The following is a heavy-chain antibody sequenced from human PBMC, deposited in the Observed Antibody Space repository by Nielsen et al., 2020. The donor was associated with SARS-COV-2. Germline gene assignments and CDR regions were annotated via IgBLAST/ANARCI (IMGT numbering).Heavy chain of an antibody. Sequence: ASVKVSCKASGYTFTSYGISWVRQAPGQGLEWMGWISAYNGNTNYAQKLQGRVTMTRDTSTSTAYMELSSLRSEDTAVYYCARMFSSGYRAEYFQHWGQGTLVTVSS. CDR2: ISAYNGNT. D-gene: IGHD3-22*01. J-gene: IGHJ1*01. CDR1: GYTFTSYG. V-gene: IGHV1-18*01. CDR3: ARMFSSGYRAEYFQH.